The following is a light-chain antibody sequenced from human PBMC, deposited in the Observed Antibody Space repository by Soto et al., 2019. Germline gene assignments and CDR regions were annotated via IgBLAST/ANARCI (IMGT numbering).Light chain of an antibody. CDR2: EVS. Sequence: QSALTQPPSASGSPGQSVTISCTGTSSDVGGYNYVYWYQQHPGKAPKLMIYEVSKRPSGVPDRFSGSKSGNTASLTVSGLQAEDEADYYCSSYAGSNHLVFGGGTKLTVL. CDR1: SSDVGGYNY. V-gene: IGLV2-8*01. J-gene: IGLJ2*01. CDR3: SSYAGSNHLV.